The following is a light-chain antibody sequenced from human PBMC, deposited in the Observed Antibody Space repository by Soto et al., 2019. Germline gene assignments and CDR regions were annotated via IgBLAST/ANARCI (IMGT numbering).Light chain of an antibody. Sequence: DILMTQSPSSVSASVGHRLTITCRASQCISTYLNWYQQKPGKVPKLLIYAASTLQSGVPSRFSGSGSGTDFTLTISSLQPEDVATYYCQKYNSAPPTFGQGTKVDIK. J-gene: IGKJ1*01. V-gene: IGKV1-27*01. CDR2: AAS. CDR1: QCISTY. CDR3: QKYNSAPPT.